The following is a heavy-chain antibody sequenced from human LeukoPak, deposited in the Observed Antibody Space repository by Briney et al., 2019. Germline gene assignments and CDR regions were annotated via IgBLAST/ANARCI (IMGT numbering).Heavy chain of an antibody. J-gene: IGHJ4*02. V-gene: IGHV3-7*01. Sequence: GGSLRLSCAASGFTFSRYWMSWVRQARGKGLEWVANIKEDGSAIFYVGSVRGRFTISRDNANNSLYLQMNGLRAEDTAVYYFARSNRFDYWGQGALVTVSS. CDR1: GFTFSRYW. CDR3: ARSNRFDY. CDR2: IKEDGSAI. D-gene: IGHD1-14*01.